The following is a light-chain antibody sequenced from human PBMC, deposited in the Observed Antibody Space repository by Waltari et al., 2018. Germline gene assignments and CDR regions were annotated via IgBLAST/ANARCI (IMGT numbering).Light chain of an antibody. CDR3: QHGYGTPLT. CDR2: KAS. V-gene: IGKV1-39*01. J-gene: IGKJ4*01. Sequence: DIQMTQSPSSLSASVGDRVTITCRASENVNNYLNWYQQKPGKAPNLLIYKASTLQSGVPSRFSGSGSGTDFTFTISSLQSEYVATYFCQHGYGTPLTFGGGTKVEIK. CDR1: ENVNNY.